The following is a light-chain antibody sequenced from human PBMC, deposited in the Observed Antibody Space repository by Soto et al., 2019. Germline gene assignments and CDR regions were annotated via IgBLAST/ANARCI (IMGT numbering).Light chain of an antibody. CDR1: QSVLYNSNNKNY. J-gene: IGKJ2*01. V-gene: IGKV4-1*01. CDR3: QQYYTTPYT. Sequence: DIVMTQSPDSLAVSLGERATINCKSSQSVLYNSNNKNYLAWYQQKPGQPPKLLNYWASMRESGVPDRFSGSGSGTDFTLTIRSLQAEDVAVYYCQQYYTTPYTFGQGTKVDIK. CDR2: WAS.